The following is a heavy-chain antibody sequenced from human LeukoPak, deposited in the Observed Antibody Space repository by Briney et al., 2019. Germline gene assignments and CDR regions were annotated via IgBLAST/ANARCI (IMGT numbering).Heavy chain of an antibody. CDR1: GFTFSSYW. J-gene: IGHJ4*02. Sequence: GGSLRLSCAASGFTFSSYWMSWVRQAPGKGLEWVANIKQDGSEKYYVDSVKGRFTISRDNAKNSLYLQMNSLRAEDTAVYYCARVYPVYGSGSRHYYFDYWGQGTLVTVSS. CDR3: ARVYPVYGSGSRHYYFDY. V-gene: IGHV3-7*04. D-gene: IGHD3-10*01. CDR2: IKQDGSEK.